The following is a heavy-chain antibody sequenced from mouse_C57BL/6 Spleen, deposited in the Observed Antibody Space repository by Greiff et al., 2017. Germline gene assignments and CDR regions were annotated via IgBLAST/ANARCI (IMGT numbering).Heavy chain of an antibody. J-gene: IGHJ2*01. CDR1: GYAFSSYW. Sequence: VQLVESGAELVKPGASVKISCKASGYAFSSYWMNWVKQRPGKGLEWIGQIYPGDGDTNYNGKFKGKATLTADKSSSTAYMQLSSLTSEDSAVYFCAIYYGKGLHFDYWGQGTTLTVSS. V-gene: IGHV1-80*01. D-gene: IGHD1-1*01. CDR2: IYPGDGDT. CDR3: AIYYGKGLHFDY.